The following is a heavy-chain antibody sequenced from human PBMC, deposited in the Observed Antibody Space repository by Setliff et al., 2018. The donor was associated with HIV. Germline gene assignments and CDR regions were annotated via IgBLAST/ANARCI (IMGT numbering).Heavy chain of an antibody. CDR2: VTHSGRT. J-gene: IGHJ4*02. V-gene: IGHV4-34*01. CDR1: GGSFSGYY. D-gene: IGHD6-19*01. Sequence: SETLSLTCAVYGGSFSGYYWSWIRQPPGKGLEWIGEVTHSGRTNYNPSLESRVTTSVDTSKKQFSRRLTSVTAADTAVYHCARGVRDNSGWSSYYFDYWGQGTLVTVSS. CDR3: ARGVRDNSGWSSYYFDY.